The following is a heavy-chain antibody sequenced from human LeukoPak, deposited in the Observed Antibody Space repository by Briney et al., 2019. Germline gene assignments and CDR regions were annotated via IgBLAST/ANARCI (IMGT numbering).Heavy chain of an antibody. J-gene: IGHJ4*02. D-gene: IGHD3-16*02. CDR2: IYYSGST. V-gene: IGHV4-61*01. Sequence: PSETLSLTCTVSGGSVSSGSYYWSWIRQPPGKGLEWIGYIYYSGSTNYNPSLKSQVTISVDTSKDQFSLKLSSVTAADTAVYYCASEFMITFGGVIAPNGRFDYWGQGTLVTVSS. CDR1: GGSVSSGSYY. CDR3: ASEFMITFGGVIAPNGRFDY.